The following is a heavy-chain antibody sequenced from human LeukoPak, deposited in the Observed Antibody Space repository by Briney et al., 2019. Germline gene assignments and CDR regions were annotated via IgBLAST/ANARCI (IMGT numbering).Heavy chain of an antibody. J-gene: IGHJ4*02. V-gene: IGHV1-69*13. CDR1: GGTFSSYA. Sequence: SVKVSCKASGGTFSSYAISWVRQAPGQGLEWMGGIIPIFGTANYAQKFQGRVTITADESTSTAYMELSSLRSEDTAVYYCASSYRYCSSTSCPLDYWGQGTLVTVSS. CDR2: IIPIFGTA. D-gene: IGHD2-2*01. CDR3: ASSYRYCSSTSCPLDY.